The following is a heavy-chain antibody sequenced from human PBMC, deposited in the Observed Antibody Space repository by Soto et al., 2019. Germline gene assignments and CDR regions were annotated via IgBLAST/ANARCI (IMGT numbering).Heavy chain of an antibody. CDR2: INPNSGGT. D-gene: IGHD2-2*02. V-gene: IGHV1-2*04. CDR3: ARLGYCSSTSCSTREGYYYGMDV. Sequence: QVQLVQSGAEVKKPGASVKVSCKASGYTFTGYYMHWVRQAPGQGLEWMGWINPNSGGTNYAQKFQGWGTMTRDTSISTAYMELSRLRSDDTAVYYCARLGYCSSTSCSTREGYYYGMDVWGQGTTVTVSS. CDR1: GYTFTGYY. J-gene: IGHJ6*02.